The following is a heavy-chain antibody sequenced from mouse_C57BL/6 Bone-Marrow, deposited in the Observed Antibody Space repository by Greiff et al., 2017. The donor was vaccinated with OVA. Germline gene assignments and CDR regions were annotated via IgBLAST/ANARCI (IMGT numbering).Heavy chain of an antibody. CDR2: IYPGNSDT. V-gene: IGHV1-5*01. J-gene: IGHJ3*01. CDR1: GYTFTSYW. Sequence: VQLQQSGTVLARPGASVKMSCKTSGYTFTSYWMHWVKQRPGQGLEWIGAIYPGNSDTSYNQKFKGKAKLTAVTSASTAYMELSSLTNEDSAVYYCTKGTTVTPGWFAYWGQGTLVTVSA. D-gene: IGHD1-1*01. CDR3: TKGTTVTPGWFAY.